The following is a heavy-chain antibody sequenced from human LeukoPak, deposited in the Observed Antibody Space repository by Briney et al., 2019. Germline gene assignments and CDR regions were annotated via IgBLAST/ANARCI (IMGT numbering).Heavy chain of an antibody. CDR2: IIPILGIA. CDR3: ARGIAVAVNAFDI. V-gene: IGHV1-69*04. Sequence: ASVKVSCKASGGTFSSYAISWVRPAPGQGLEWMGRIIPILGIANYAQKFRGRVTITADKSTSTAYMELSSLRSEDTAVYYCARGIAVAVNAFDIWGQGTMVTVSS. J-gene: IGHJ3*02. CDR1: GGTFSSYA. D-gene: IGHD6-19*01.